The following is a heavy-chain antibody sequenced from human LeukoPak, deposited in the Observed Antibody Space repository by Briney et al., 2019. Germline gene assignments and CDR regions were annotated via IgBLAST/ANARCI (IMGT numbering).Heavy chain of an antibody. Sequence: GGSLRLSCAGSGFSFRNSWMSWVRQAPGKGLEWVANIKEDGTEKDYVDSVKGRFTISRDNSKNSVYLQMNSLRVEDTGVYYCAKALAAADLGYWGQGTLVTVSS. V-gene: IGHV3-7*01. CDR3: AKALAAADLGY. D-gene: IGHD6-13*01. CDR2: IKEDGTEK. CDR1: GFSFRNSW. J-gene: IGHJ4*02.